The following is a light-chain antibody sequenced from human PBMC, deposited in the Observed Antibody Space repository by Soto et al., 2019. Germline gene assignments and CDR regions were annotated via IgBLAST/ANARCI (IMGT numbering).Light chain of an antibody. Sequence: QPVLTQPPSASGTPGQRVTISCSGSSSNIGSNSVNWYQQLPGAAPKLPIYSNNQRPSGVPDRFSGSKSGTSASLAISGLQSEDEADYYCAAWDDSLNGREVFGTGTKLTVL. J-gene: IGLJ1*01. V-gene: IGLV1-44*01. CDR2: SNN. CDR1: SSNIGSNS. CDR3: AAWDDSLNGREV.